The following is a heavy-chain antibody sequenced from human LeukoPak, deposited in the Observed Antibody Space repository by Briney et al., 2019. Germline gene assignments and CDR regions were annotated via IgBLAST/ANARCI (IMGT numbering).Heavy chain of an antibody. Sequence: ASVKVSCKASGYTFTSYAMHWVRQAPGQRLEWMGWINAGNGNTKYSQKFQGRVTMTRDTSTSTVYMELSSLRSEDTAVYYCARAGSSWFDPWGQGTLVTVSS. CDR1: GYTFTSYA. V-gene: IGHV1-3*01. D-gene: IGHD3-10*01. J-gene: IGHJ5*02. CDR3: ARAGSSWFDP. CDR2: INAGNGNT.